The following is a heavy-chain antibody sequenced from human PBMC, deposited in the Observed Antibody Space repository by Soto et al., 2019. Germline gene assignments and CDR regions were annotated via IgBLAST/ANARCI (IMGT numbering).Heavy chain of an antibody. D-gene: IGHD3-3*01. Sequence: LSLTCAVYGGSFSGYYWSWIRQPPGKGLEWIGEINHSGSTNYNPSLKSRVTISVDTSKNQFSLKLSSVTAADTAVYYCARGPSRIRFLEWLSSTPYYYYGMDVWGQGTTVTVSS. CDR3: ARGPSRIRFLEWLSSTPYYYYGMDV. J-gene: IGHJ6*02. CDR1: GGSFSGYY. CDR2: INHSGST. V-gene: IGHV4-34*01.